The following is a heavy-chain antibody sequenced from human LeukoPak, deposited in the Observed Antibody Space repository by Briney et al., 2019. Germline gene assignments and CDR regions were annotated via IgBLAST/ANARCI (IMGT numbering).Heavy chain of an antibody. V-gene: IGHV4-59*01. D-gene: IGHD6-19*01. CDR3: ARAHSSGWPHMFDP. CDR2: IYYSGST. CDR1: GGPISTYS. Sequence: PSETLSLTCTVSGGPISTYSWTWIRQPPGKGLEWIGNIYYSGSTNYNPSLKSRVTISIDTSKNQFSLKVSSVTAADTAVYYCARAHSSGWPHMFDPWGQGTLVTVPS. J-gene: IGHJ5*02.